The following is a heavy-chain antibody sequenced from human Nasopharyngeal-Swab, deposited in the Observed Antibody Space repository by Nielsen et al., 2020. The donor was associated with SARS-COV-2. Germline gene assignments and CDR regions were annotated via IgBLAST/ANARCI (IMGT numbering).Heavy chain of an antibody. D-gene: IGHD6-19*01. Sequence: WIRQPPGKGLEWVSDISSSDSIRYYADSVKGRFIISRDNAKNSLYLQMNSLRAEDTAVYYCARAGAVAGTSRSRYYYGMDVWGQGTTVTVSS. CDR2: ISSSDSIR. CDR3: ARAGAVAGTSRSRYYYGMDV. V-gene: IGHV3-11*01. J-gene: IGHJ6*02.